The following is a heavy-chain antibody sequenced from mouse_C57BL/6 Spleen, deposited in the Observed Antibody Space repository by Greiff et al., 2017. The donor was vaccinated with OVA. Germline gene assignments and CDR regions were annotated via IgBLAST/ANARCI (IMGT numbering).Heavy chain of an antibody. J-gene: IGHJ4*01. CDR2: IDPETGGT. CDR3: ARTYYYSSSAYAMDY. D-gene: IGHD1-1*01. CDR1: GYTFTDYE. Sequence: QVQLKESGAELVRPGASVTLSCKASGYTFTDYEMHWVKQTPVHGLEWIGAIDPETGGTAYNQKFKGKATLTVDQSSSTAYMQLNSLTSEDSAVYYIARTYYYSSSAYAMDYWGQGTSVTVSS. V-gene: IGHV1-15*01.